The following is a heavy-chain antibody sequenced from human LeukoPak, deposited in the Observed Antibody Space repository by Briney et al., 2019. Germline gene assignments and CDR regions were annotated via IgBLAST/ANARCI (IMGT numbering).Heavy chain of an antibody. CDR2: FYYGGIT. Sequence: SETLSLTCTVSGGSITTTLYYWVWARQSPGKGLEWIGSFYYGGITYYHPSLKSRVTVSVDTSKNQFSLKLSSVTAEDTAVYYCARMRGRYCSSNGCYVEYWGQGALVTVSS. D-gene: IGHD2-2*01. CDR1: GGSITTTLYY. CDR3: ARMRGRYCSSNGCYVEY. J-gene: IGHJ4*02. V-gene: IGHV4-39*07.